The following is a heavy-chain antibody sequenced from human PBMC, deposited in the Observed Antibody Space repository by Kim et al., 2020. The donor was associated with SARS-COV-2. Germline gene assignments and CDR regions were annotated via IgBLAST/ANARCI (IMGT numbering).Heavy chain of an antibody. V-gene: IGHV3-64D*06. J-gene: IGHJ3*02. CDR2: GST. Sequence: GSTYYADSVKGRFTISRDNAKTTLYLQMSSLRAEDTAVYYCVRVMGAFDIWGQGTMVTVSS. D-gene: IGHD2-8*01. CDR3: VRVMGAFDI.